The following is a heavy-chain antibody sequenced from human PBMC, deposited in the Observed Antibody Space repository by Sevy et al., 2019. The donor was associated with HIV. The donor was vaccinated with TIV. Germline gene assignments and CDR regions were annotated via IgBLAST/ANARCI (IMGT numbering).Heavy chain of an antibody. CDR2: ISGSGGST. Sequence: GESQKISCAASGFTFSSYAMSWVRQAPGKGLEWVSAISGSGGSTYYADSAKGRFTISRDNSKNTLYLQMNSLRAEDTAVYYCAKVGTYYYGSGRTFDYWGQGTLVTVSS. J-gene: IGHJ4*02. V-gene: IGHV3-23*01. CDR1: GFTFSSYA. D-gene: IGHD3-10*01. CDR3: AKVGTYYYGSGRTFDY.